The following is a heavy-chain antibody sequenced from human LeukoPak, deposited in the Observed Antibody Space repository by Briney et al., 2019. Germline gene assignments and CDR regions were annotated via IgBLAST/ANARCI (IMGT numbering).Heavy chain of an antibody. CDR3: ARDPIQLWSRFDY. CDR1: GFTFSSYE. J-gene: IGHJ4*02. Sequence: PGGSVRLSCVAPGFTFSSYEMNWVRQAPGKGLEWVSYISSSGSTIYYADSVKGRFTISRDNAKNSLYLQMNSLRAEDTAVYYCARDPIQLWSRFDYWGQGTLVTVSS. V-gene: IGHV3-48*03. D-gene: IGHD5-18*01. CDR2: ISSSGSTI.